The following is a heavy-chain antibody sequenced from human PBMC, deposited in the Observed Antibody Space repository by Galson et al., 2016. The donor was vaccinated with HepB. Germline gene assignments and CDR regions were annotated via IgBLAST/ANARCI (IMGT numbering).Heavy chain of an antibody. D-gene: IGHD2-15*01. J-gene: IGHJ6*02. CDR2: INTDTRDR. V-gene: IGHV1-18*01. CDR1: GYNFLSNG. Sequence: SVKVSCKAPGYNFLSNGITWVRQAPGQGLEWMGWINTDTRDRIYTHSLQDRVTMTTDTSTNTAYMELRSLTSDDTAVYYCARAGYCTGARCYSEGLDVWGQGTTVTVSS. CDR3: ARAGYCTGARCYSEGLDV.